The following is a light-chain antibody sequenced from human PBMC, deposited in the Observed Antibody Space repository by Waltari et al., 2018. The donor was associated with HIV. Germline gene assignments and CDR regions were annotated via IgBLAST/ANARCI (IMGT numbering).Light chain of an antibody. CDR2: SNN. V-gene: IGLV1-44*01. J-gene: IGLJ2*01. CDR3: AAWDDSLKGVV. Sequence: QSVLAQPPSTSGTPGQRVTISCSRSGSNIGTNTVNWCQQHPGKTPKVRIYSNNQRPSGVPDRFSGSKSATSASLAISGLQPEDEADYYCAAWDDSLKGVVFGGGTKLTVL. CDR1: GSNIGTNT.